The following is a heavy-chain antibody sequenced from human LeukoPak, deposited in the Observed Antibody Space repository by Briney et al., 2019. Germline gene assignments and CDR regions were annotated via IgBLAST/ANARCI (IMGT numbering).Heavy chain of an antibody. J-gene: IGHJ4*02. D-gene: IGHD6-19*01. V-gene: IGHV3-23*01. CDR3: AKDLYSSGWYRDYFDY. Sequence: GGSLRLSCAASGFTFSSYAMSWVRQAPGKGLEWVSAISGSGGSTYCADSVKGRFTISRDNSKNTLYLQMNSLRAEDTAVYYCAKDLYSSGWYRDYFDYWGQGTLVTVSS. CDR1: GFTFSSYA. CDR2: ISGSGGST.